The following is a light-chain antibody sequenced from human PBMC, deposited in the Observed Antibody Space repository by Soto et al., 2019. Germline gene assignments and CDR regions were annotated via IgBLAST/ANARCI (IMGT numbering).Light chain of an antibody. CDR1: SGINVGTYR. J-gene: IGLJ2*01. CDR3: AICYSSTHVV. CDR2: YKSDSDK. V-gene: IGLV5-39*01. Sequence: QSVLTQPTSLSASPGASARFTCTWSSGINVGTYRISWYKKKPGSLPRYLLRYKSDSDKQQSSAFPSRYPGSKDASTNAGLLLISGLQSEDEADYYCAICYSSTHVVFGGGTKLTVL.